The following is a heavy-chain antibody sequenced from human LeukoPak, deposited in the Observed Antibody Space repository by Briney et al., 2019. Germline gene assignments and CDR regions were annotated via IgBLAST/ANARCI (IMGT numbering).Heavy chain of an antibody. J-gene: IGHJ6*03. D-gene: IGHD2-15*01. CDR2: IKQDGSDK. CDR1: AFSFSSYW. CDR3: ARASSGGWSAYYFFYMDV. V-gene: IGHV3-7*01. Sequence: GGSLRLSCAASAFSFSSYWMNWVRQAPGKGLEWVANIKQDGSDKNYVDSVKGRFTISRDNAKNSLYLQLNSLRVEDTAVYYCARASSGGWSAYYFFYMDVWGRGTTVTVSS.